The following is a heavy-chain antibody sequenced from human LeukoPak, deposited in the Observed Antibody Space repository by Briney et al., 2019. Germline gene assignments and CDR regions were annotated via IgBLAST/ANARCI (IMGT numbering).Heavy chain of an antibody. Sequence: GGSLRLSCAASGFSVSSNYMSWVRQAPAKGLEWVSIVYSGGSTYYADSVKGRFTISRDNSKNTLYLQMNSLRAEDTAVYYCARFGGHTKGAFDIWSQGTMVTVSS. J-gene: IGHJ3*02. D-gene: IGHD2-15*01. V-gene: IGHV3-53*01. CDR1: GFSVSSNY. CDR2: VYSGGST. CDR3: ARFGGHTKGAFDI.